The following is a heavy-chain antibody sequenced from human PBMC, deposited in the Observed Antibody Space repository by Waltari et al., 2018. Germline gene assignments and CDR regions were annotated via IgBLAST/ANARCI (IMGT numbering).Heavy chain of an antibody. D-gene: IGHD3-3*01. CDR3: AGYDFWSGYRGWFDP. V-gene: IGHV1-24*01. J-gene: IGHJ5*02. CDR2: FDPEDGET. Sequence: QVQLVQSGAEVKKPGASVKVPCKVSGYPLTQLSLHWVRPAPGKGLEWMGGFDPEDGETIYAQKFQGRVTMTEDTSTDTAYMELSSLRSEDTAVYYCAGYDFWSGYRGWFDPWGQGTLVTVSS. CDR1: GYPLTQLS.